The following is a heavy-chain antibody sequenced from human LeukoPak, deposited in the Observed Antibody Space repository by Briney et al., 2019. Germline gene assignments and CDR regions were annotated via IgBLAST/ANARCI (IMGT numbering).Heavy chain of an antibody. CDR3: AKIEYSSLEV. CDR1: GFTFSDSG. Sequence: GGSLRLSCVATGFTFSDSGMSWVRQAPGKGLKGVAFIRYDGTKDYYADSVKGRFTISRDNSENTLNLQMNSLRPEDTAVYYCAKIEYSSLEVWGKGTTVTVSS. D-gene: IGHD6-13*01. V-gene: IGHV3-30*02. CDR2: IRYDGTKD. J-gene: IGHJ6*04.